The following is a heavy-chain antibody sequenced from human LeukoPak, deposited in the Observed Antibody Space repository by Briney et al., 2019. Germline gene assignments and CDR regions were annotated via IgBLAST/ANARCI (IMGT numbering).Heavy chain of an antibody. CDR1: GYTFTGYY. V-gene: IGHV1-2*02. CDR2: INPNSGAT. D-gene: IGHD5-12*01. J-gene: IGHJ4*02. CDR3: ARSRVTTIPNLDY. Sequence: ASVKVSCKASGYTFTGYYIHWVRQAPGQGLEWMGWINPNSGATNSAHHFQGRVTMTRVTSVSTYYMELSRLTFDDTAVYFCARSRVTTIPNLDYWGQGTLVTVSS.